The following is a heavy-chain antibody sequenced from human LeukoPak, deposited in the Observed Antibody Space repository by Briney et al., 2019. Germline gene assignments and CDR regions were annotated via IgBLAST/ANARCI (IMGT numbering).Heavy chain of an antibody. J-gene: IGHJ4*02. CDR2: IYYSGST. D-gene: IGHD3-22*01. CDR3: ARATTDYDSSGYYPDYFDY. CDR1: GGSISSGGYY. V-gene: IGHV4-31*03. Sequence: SQTLSLTCTVSGGSISSGGYYWSWIRQHPGKGLEWIGYIYYSGSTYYNPSLKSRVTISVDTSKNQFSLKLGSVTAADTAVYYCARATTDYDSSGYYPDYFDYWGQGTLVTVSS.